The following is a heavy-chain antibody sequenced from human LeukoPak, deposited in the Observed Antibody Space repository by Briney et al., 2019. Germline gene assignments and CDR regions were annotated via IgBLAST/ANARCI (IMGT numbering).Heavy chain of an antibody. CDR3: ARSEKAADAFDI. CDR2: IYSGGST. CDR1: GFTVSSNY. V-gene: IGHV3-53*01. D-gene: IGHD1-14*01. J-gene: IGHJ3*02. Sequence: GGSLRLSCAASGFTVSSNYMSWVRQAPGKGLKWVSVIYSGGSTYYADSVKGRFTISRDNSKNTLYLQMNSLRAEDTAVYYCARSEKAADAFDIWGQGTMVTVSS.